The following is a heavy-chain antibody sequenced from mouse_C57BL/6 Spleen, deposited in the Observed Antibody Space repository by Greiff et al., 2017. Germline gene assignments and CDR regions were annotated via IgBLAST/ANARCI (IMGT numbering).Heavy chain of an antibody. D-gene: IGHD1-1*01. Sequence: EVQLQQSGPELVKPGASVKISCKASGYSFTGYYMHWVKQSPEKSLEWIGEINPSTGGTSYNQKFKGKATLTVDKSSSTANMQLKSLTSEDSAVYYCARAPYYYGSSQDYFDYWGKGTTLTVSS. CDR2: INPSTGGT. CDR1: GYSFTGYY. CDR3: ARAPYYYGSSQDYFDY. V-gene: IGHV1-43*01. J-gene: IGHJ2*01.